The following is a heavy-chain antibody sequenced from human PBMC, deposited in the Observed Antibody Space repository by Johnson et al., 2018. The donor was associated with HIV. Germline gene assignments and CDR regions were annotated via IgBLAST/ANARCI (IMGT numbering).Heavy chain of an antibody. CDR1: GFTFSSYA. CDR2: ISYDGSNK. D-gene: IGHD3-3*01. V-gene: IGHV3-30*04. J-gene: IGHJ3*02. Sequence: QVQLVESGGGVVQPGRSLRLSCAASGFTFSSYAMHWVRQAPGTGLEWVAVISYDGSNKYYADSVKGRFTISRDNSKNTLYLQMNSLKTEDTAVYYCTTRVTVVIISSDAFDIWGQGTMVTVSS. CDR3: TTRVTVVIISSDAFDI.